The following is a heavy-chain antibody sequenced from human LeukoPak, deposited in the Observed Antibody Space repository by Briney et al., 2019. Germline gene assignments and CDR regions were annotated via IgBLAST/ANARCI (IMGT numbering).Heavy chain of an antibody. CDR1: GFTFSSYG. V-gene: IGHV3-21*06. CDR2: ISGSSSYI. D-gene: IGHD6-13*01. CDR3: ARGAAGGDFDY. Sequence: PGGSLRLSCAASGFTFSSYGMNWVRQTPGKGLEWVSYISGSSSYIYYADSLKGRFTVSRDTTNTSLYLQMRSLRVEDTAVYYCARGAAGGDFDYWGQGTLVTVSS. J-gene: IGHJ4*02.